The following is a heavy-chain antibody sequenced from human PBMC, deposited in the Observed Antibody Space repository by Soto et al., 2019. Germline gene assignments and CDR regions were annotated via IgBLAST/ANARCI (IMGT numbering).Heavy chain of an antibody. Sequence: SETLSLTCTVSGGSVSSGSYYWSWIRQPPGKGLEWIGYIYYSGSTNYNPSLKSRVTISVDTSKNQFSLQLNSVTPEDTAVYYCTKQKGDSRTYNGMDVWGQGTTVTVSS. CDR3: TKQKGDSRTYNGMDV. CDR1: GGSVSSGSYY. J-gene: IGHJ6*02. CDR2: IYYSGST. V-gene: IGHV4-61*01. D-gene: IGHD2-21*02.